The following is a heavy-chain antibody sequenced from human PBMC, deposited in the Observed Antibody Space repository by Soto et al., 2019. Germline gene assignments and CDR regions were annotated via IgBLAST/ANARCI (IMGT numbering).Heavy chain of an antibody. V-gene: IGHV3-7*01. J-gene: IGHJ3*02. CDR3: ARAGVPYAFDI. CDR2: IKQDGSDK. Sequence: EVQLVESGGGSVQPGGSLRLSCAASGFTFSSYWMTWVRQAPGKGLGWLAKIKQDGSDKYYVDSVKGPFTISRDDAKNSLYLQMNSLRAEDTAVYFCARAGVPYAFDIWGQGTMVTVSS. D-gene: IGHD3-10*01. CDR1: GFTFSSYW.